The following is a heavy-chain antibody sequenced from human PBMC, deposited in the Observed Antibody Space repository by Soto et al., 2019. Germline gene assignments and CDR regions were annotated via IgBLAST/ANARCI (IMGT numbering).Heavy chain of an antibody. V-gene: IGHV1-2*02. CDR3: AKDLTRQLAYWLDP. D-gene: IGHD6-6*01. CDR1: GFSFTGYY. CDR2: INAHSGGT. J-gene: IGHJ5*02. Sequence: ASVKVSCKASGFSFTGYYIHWLRQAPGQGLEWMGWINAHSGGTEYAQKFQGRVTLTRDTSIATAYLTLTSLTSDDTALYYCAKDLTRQLAYWLDPWGQGTQVTVFS.